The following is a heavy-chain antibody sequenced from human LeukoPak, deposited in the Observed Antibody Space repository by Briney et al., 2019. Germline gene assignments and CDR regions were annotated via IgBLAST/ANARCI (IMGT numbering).Heavy chain of an antibody. Sequence: PSETLSLTCAVSGGSFSGHYWNWIRQPPGKGPEWIGEINHGGSTNYNPSLKSRVTISVDTSQNQFSLRLSSVTAADTAVYYCARGRYVTTRGGAAAGFLDYWGQGTLVTVST. V-gene: IGHV4-34*01. D-gene: IGHD6-13*01. CDR3: ARGRYVTTRGGAAAGFLDY. J-gene: IGHJ4*02. CDR1: GGSFSGHY. CDR2: INHGGST.